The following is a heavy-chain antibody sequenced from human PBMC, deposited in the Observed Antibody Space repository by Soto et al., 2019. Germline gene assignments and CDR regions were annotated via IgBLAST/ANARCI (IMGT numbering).Heavy chain of an antibody. CDR1: GYTFTTYG. V-gene: IGHV1-18*04. CDR3: ARDRGYLHDSTGYVDH. J-gene: IGHJ4*02. Sequence: QVHLVQSASEAKKPGASVKLSCTAAGYTFTTYGFSWLRQAPGQGLEWMGWISGHNGKTKYAQSSQGRSTMTTDTSTRTAYMELRSLRSDDTAVYYCARDRGYLHDSTGYVDHWGQGALVTVSS. D-gene: IGHD3-9*01. CDR2: ISGHNGKT.